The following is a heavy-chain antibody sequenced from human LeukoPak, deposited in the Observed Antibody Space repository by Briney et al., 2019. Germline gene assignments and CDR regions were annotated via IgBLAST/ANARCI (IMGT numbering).Heavy chain of an antibody. V-gene: IGHV4-59*12. CDR2: IYYSGTT. D-gene: IGHD6-19*01. J-gene: IGHJ4*02. Sequence: SETLSLTCTVSGDSMRSYSWSWIRQPPGKGLEWIGCIYYSGTTNYNPSLKSRVAMSVDTSKNQFSLKLSSVTAADTAVYYCARFMAVAGGGGFDYWGQGTLVTVSS. CDR3: ARFMAVAGGGGFDY. CDR1: GDSMRSYS.